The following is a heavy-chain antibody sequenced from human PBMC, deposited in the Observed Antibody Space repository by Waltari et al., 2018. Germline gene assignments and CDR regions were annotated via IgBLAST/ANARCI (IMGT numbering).Heavy chain of an antibody. J-gene: IGHJ3*02. CDR3: ARGRGDGWNVNTFDI. V-gene: IGHV1-69*04. D-gene: IGHD1-1*01. CDR1: GGTFSTYS. CDR2: IVPDIGNT. Sequence: QVQLVQSGAEMKKPGSSVKVSCKASGGTFSTYSVSWVRQAPGQGVEWLGRIVPDIGNTNLIHKLGGRFTITVDRSTTTAYMQLSRLRFEDTAMYFCARGRGDGWNVNTFDIWGQGTMVTVSA.